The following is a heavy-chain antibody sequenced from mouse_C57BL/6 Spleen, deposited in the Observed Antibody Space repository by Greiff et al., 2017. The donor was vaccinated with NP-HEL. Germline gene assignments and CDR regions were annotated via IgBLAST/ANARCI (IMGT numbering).Heavy chain of an antibody. Sequence: QVQLQQSGAELARPGASVKLSCKASGYTFTSYGISWVKQRTGQGLEWIGEIYPRSGNTYYNEKFKGKATLTADKSSSTAYMELRSLTSEGSAVYFGARWGYGSSYVGWFAYWGQGTLVTVSA. D-gene: IGHD1-1*01. CDR1: GYTFTSYG. J-gene: IGHJ3*01. V-gene: IGHV1-81*01. CDR2: IYPRSGNT. CDR3: ARWGYGSSYVGWFAY.